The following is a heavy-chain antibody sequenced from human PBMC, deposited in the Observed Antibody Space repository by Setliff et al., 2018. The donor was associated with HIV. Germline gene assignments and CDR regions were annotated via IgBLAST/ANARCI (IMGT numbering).Heavy chain of an antibody. V-gene: IGHV1-69*05. J-gene: IGHJ5*02. Sequence: SVKVSCKASGGTFSSYTINWVRQAPGQGLEWMGGIIPIFGTANYAQKFQGRVTITTDESTSTAYMELRSLRSDDTAVYYCTIDYGDYEGWFDPWGQGTLVTV. CDR3: TIDYGDYEGWFDP. D-gene: IGHD4-17*01. CDR2: IIPIFGTA. CDR1: GGTFSSYT.